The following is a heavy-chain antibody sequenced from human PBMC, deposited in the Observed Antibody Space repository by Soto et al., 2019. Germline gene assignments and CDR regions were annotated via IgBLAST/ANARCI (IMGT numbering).Heavy chain of an antibody. CDR1: GGTFSTYA. CDR2: IIPIFDTT. D-gene: IGHD3-9*01. V-gene: IGHV1-69*13. CDR3: AGGEPYYDILTGPSEY. Sequence: SVKVSCKASGGTFSTYAISWVRQAPGQGFEWLGGIIPIFDTTNYTQKFQDRVSITADESTNIAYMELSSLRSEDTAVYYCAGGEPYYDILTGPSEYWGQGTLVTVSS. J-gene: IGHJ4*02.